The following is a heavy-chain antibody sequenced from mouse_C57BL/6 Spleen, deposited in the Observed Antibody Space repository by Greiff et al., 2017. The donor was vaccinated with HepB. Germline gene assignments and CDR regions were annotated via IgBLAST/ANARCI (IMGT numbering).Heavy chain of an antibody. Sequence: VQLQQSGAELVKPGASVKLSCKASGYTFTSYWMQWLKQRPGQGLEWIGEIDPSDSYTNYNHKFKGKATLTVDTSSSSAYMQHSSLTSEDSAVYYCARGLRSFADWGQGTLVTVSA. V-gene: IGHV1-50*01. J-gene: IGHJ3*01. D-gene: IGHD1-1*01. CDR3: ARGLRSFAD. CDR2: IDPSDSYT. CDR1: GYTFTSYW.